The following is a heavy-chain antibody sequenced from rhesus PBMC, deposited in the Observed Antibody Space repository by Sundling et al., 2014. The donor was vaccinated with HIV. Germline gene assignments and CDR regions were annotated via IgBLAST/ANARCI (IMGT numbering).Heavy chain of an antibody. CDR2: INTETGNP. J-gene: IGHJ6*01. CDR3: ARYNWDHFGLDS. Sequence: QVQLVQSGAEVKQAGASVKVSCKTSGYTFTSHGINWVRQAHGQRLEWMGWINTETGNPTYAQGFKERFTFSMDTSINTAYLQISSLKSEDTAIYYCARYNWDHFGLDSWGQGVVVTVSS. CDR1: GYTFTSHG. D-gene: IGHD1-26*01. V-gene: IGHV7-114*01.